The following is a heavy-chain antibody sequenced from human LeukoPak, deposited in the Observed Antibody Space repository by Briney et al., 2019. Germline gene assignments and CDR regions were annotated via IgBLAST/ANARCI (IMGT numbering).Heavy chain of an antibody. CDR3: ARDRYSSSWFGDSGERMLDY. Sequence: GASVKVSCKASGYTFTSYGISWVRQAPGQGLEWMGWISAYNGNTNYAQKLQGRVTMTTDTSTSTAYMELRSLRSDDTAVYYCARDRYSSSWFGDSGERMLDYWGQGTLVTVSS. CDR2: ISAYNGNT. V-gene: IGHV1-18*01. D-gene: IGHD6-13*01. J-gene: IGHJ4*02. CDR1: GYTFTSYG.